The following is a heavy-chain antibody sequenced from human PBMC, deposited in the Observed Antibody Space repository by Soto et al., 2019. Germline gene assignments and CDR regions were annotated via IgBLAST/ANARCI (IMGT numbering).Heavy chain of an antibody. CDR3: PSGYFNTGVCYSSGGYCEY. CDR2: IYSGGST. D-gene: IGHD2-8*01. Sequence: PGGSLRLSCAASGFTVSSNYMSWVRQAPGKGLEWVSVIYSGGSTYYADSVKGRFTISRDTSKNTLYLQMNSLRAEDTAAYYCPSGYFNTGVCYSSGGYCEYWGRGSRVGVSS. CDR1: GFTVSSNY. V-gene: IGHV3-53*01. J-gene: IGHJ4*02.